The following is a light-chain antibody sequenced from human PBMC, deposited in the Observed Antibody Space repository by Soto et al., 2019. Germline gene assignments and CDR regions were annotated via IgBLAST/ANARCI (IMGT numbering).Light chain of an antibody. Sequence: VLTQSPRTLSLSPGEIATLSCRASQNVNNNFVSWYQQKPGQAPSLLIYGLSDRATGVPDRFSGSGSGTDFTLTISRLEPEDFAVYYCQQHGXSITCGGGTKV. V-gene: IGKV3-20*01. CDR3: QQHGXSIT. J-gene: IGKJ4*01. CDR1: QNVNNNF. CDR2: GLS.